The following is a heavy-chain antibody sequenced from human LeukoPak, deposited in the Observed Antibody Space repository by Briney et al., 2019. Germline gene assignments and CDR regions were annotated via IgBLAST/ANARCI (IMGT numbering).Heavy chain of an antibody. Sequence: GGSLRLSCAASGFTFSSYEMNWVRQAPGKGLEWVSSISSSSSYIYYADSVKGRFTISRDNAKNSLYLQMNSLRAEDTAVYYCARAGYYDSSGRCFDYWGQGTLVTVSS. D-gene: IGHD3-22*01. CDR2: ISSSSSYI. CDR3: ARAGYYDSSGRCFDY. J-gene: IGHJ4*02. CDR1: GFTFSSYE. V-gene: IGHV3-21*01.